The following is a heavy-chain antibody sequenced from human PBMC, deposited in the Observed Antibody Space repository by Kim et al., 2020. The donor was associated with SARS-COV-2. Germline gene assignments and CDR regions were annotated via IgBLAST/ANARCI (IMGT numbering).Heavy chain of an antibody. V-gene: IGHV3-13*01. Sequence: GGSLRLSCAASGFTFSSYDMHWVRQATGKALEWVSGTGTAGDTYYPGSAKGRFTISRENAKNSLYLQMNSLRAGDTAVYYCARVGTSSWYGTFDYWGQGTLVTVSS. J-gene: IGHJ4*02. D-gene: IGHD6-13*01. CDR2: TGTAGDT. CDR3: ARVGTSSWYGTFDY. CDR1: GFTFSSYD.